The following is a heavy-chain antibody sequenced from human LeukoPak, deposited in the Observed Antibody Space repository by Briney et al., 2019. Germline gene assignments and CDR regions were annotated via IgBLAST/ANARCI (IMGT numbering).Heavy chain of an antibody. V-gene: IGHV3-30*02. CDR1: GFTLSSYG. J-gene: IGHJ4*02. D-gene: IGHD1-26*01. CDR2: LRYDGSTA. Sequence: GGSLSLSCAASGFTLSSYGMNWVRQAPGKGLDWVAFLRYDGSTAFYEDSVKGRFTISRDSSKNTLYLQMNRLTPADTAIYYCAKDPYGGTYPSYFDYWGQGTLVTVSS. CDR3: AKDPYGGTYPSYFDY.